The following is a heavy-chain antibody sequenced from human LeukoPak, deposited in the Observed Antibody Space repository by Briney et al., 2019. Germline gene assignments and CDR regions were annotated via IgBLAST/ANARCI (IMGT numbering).Heavy chain of an antibody. D-gene: IGHD3-22*01. CDR2: INHSGST. J-gene: IGHJ4*02. Sequence: PSETLSLTCAVYGGSFSGYYWSWIRQPPGKGLEWIGEINHSGSTNYNPSLKSRVTISVDTSKNQFSLKLSSVTAADTAVYYCARGSHSSGYYSYTYYFDYWGQGTLVTVSS. V-gene: IGHV4-34*01. CDR3: ARGSHSSGYYSYTYYFDY. CDR1: GGSFSGYY.